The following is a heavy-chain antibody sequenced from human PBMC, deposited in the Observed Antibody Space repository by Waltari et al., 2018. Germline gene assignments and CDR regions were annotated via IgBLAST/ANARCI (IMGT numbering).Heavy chain of an antibody. J-gene: IGHJ4*02. CDR2: IYYSGST. V-gene: IGHV4-59*01. CDR1: GGSISSYY. Sequence: QVQLQESGPGLVKPSETLSLTCTVSGGSISSYYWSWIRQPPGKGLEWIGYIYYSGSTNYNPSLKSRVTISVDTSKNQFSLKLSSVTVADTAVYYCARDGGFPGLYFDYWGQGTLVTVSS. CDR3: ARDGGFPGLYFDY. D-gene: IGHD3-10*01.